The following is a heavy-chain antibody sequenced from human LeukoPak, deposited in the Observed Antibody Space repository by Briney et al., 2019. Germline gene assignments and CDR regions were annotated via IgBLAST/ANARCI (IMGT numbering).Heavy chain of an antibody. D-gene: IGHD2-21*02. CDR3: ANLGGSWPFVVVTA. CDR2: ISYDGSNK. Sequence: GGSLRLSCAASGFTFSSYAMHWVRQAPGKGLEWVAVISYDGSNKYYADSVKGRFTISRDNSKNSLYLQLNSLRAEDTALYYCANLGGSWPFVVVTAWGQGTLVTVSS. CDR1: GFTFSSYA. J-gene: IGHJ4*02. V-gene: IGHV3-30-3*01.